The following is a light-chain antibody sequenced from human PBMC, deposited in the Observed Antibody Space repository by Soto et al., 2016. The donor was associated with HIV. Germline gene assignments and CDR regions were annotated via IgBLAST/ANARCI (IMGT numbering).Light chain of an antibody. Sequence: SYELTQPPSVSVAPGKTASITCGGSNIGSKSVHWYQQKPGQAPVLVVYDDRDRPSGIPERFSGSNSGNTATLIISRVEAGDEADYYCQVWDSSSDSLFGGGTKLTVL. CDR2: DDR. CDR1: NIGSKS. V-gene: IGLV3-21*03. CDR3: QVWDSSSDSL. J-gene: IGLJ2*01.